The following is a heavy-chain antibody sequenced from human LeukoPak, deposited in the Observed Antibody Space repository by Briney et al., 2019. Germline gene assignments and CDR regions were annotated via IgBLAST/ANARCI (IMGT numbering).Heavy chain of an antibody. Sequence: GGSLGLSCAASEFTFSNYNMNWVRQAPGKGLEWLSYISSTSNTIYYADSVKGRFTISRDNAKNSLYLQMNSLRAEDTAVYYCARGGLVRGDAFDIWGQGTMVTVSS. J-gene: IGHJ3*02. V-gene: IGHV3-48*01. CDR3: ARGGLVRGDAFDI. CDR2: ISSTSNTI. CDR1: EFTFSNYN. D-gene: IGHD3/OR15-3a*01.